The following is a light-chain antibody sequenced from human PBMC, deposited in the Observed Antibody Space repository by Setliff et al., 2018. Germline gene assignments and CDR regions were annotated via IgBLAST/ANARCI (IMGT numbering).Light chain of an antibody. J-gene: IGLJ1*01. V-gene: IGLV2-14*01. CDR3: SSYTTSSTGV. CDR1: SSDIGDSNY. Sequence: QSALAQPASASGSPGQSITISCTGASSDIGDSNYVSWYQQHPGKAPKLIIYDVSDRPSGVSHRFSGSKSGNTASLTISGLLAEDEADYYCSSYTTSSTGVFGTGTKVTVL. CDR2: DVS.